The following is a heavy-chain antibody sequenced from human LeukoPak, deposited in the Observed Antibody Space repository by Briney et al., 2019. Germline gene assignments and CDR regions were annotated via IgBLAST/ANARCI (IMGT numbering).Heavy chain of an antibody. CDR3: ARGGDGYNSDLDY. J-gene: IGHJ4*02. Sequence: GGSLRLSCAASGFTFSYFYMTWIRQAPGKGLEWVSYISSSGSTIYYADSVKGRFTISRDNAKNSLYLQMNSLRAEDTAVYYCARGGDGYNSDLDYWGQGTLVTVSS. CDR2: ISSSGSTI. D-gene: IGHD5-24*01. CDR1: GFTFSYFY. V-gene: IGHV3-11*04.